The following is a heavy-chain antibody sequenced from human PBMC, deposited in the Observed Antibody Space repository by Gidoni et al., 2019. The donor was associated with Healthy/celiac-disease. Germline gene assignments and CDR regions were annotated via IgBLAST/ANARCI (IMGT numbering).Heavy chain of an antibody. V-gene: IGHV4-30-4*01. CDR3: ARTSIAAAGNFDY. CDR2: IYYSGST. D-gene: IGHD6-13*01. Sequence: QVQLQESGPGLVKPSQTLSLTCTVPGGSISSGDYYWSWIRQPPGKGLEWIGYIYYSGSTYYNPSLKSRVTISVDTSKNQFSLKLSSVTAADTAVYYCARTSIAAAGNFDYWGQGTLVTVSS. J-gene: IGHJ4*02. CDR1: GGSISSGDYY.